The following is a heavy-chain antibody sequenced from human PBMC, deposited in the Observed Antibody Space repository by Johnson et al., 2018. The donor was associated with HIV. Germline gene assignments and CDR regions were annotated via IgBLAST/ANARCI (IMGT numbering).Heavy chain of an antibody. CDR3: ARDPPELPGAFDI. CDR1: GFTFSSYA. J-gene: IGHJ3*02. D-gene: IGHD1-7*01. V-gene: IGHV3-64*01. Sequence: VQLVESGGGVVQPGRSLRLSCAASGFTFSSYAMHWVRQAPGKGLEYVSGISSNGGSTYYANSVKGRFTISRDNSKNTLYLQMGSLRVEDMAVYYCARDPPELPGAFDIWGQGTVVTVSS. CDR2: ISSNGGST.